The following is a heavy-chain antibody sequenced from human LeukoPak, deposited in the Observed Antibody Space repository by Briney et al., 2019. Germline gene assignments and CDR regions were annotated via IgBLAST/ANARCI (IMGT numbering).Heavy chain of an antibody. J-gene: IGHJ5*02. CDR2: VYYSGTT. CDR3: ARDLYYYDSSGYYPT. CDR1: GGSIRSTSHY. V-gene: IGHV4-39*07. D-gene: IGHD3-22*01. Sequence: PSETLSLTCAVSGGSIRSTSHYWAWIRQPPGKGPEWIGTVYYSGTTYYNPSLKSRVTISVDTSKNQFSLKLSSVTAADTAVYYCARDLYYYDSSGYYPTWGQGTLVTVSS.